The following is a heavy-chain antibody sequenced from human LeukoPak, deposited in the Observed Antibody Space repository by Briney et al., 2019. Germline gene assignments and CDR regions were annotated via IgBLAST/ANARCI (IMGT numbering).Heavy chain of an antibody. CDR2: IYHSGST. Sequence: SETLTLTCTVSGYSISSGYYWGWIRQPPGKGLEWIGSIYHSGSTYYNPSLKSRVTISVDTSTNQFSLKLSSVTAADTAVYYCARDLNWFDPWGQGTLVTVSS. CDR1: GYSISSGYY. J-gene: IGHJ5*02. CDR3: ARDLNWFDP. V-gene: IGHV4-38-2*02.